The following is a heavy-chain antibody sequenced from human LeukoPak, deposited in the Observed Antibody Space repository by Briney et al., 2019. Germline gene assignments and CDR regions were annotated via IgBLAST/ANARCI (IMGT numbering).Heavy chain of an antibody. V-gene: IGHV3-30*03. CDR2: ISYDGSNK. CDR3: ASPFYGDSGSPDY. CDR1: GFTFSSYG. J-gene: IGHJ4*02. D-gene: IGHD4-17*01. Sequence: GGSLRLSCAASGFTFSSYGMHWVRQAPGKGLEWVAVISYDGSNKYYADSVKGRFTISRDNSKNTLYLQMNSLRAEDTAVYYCASPFYGDSGSPDYWGQGTLVTVSP.